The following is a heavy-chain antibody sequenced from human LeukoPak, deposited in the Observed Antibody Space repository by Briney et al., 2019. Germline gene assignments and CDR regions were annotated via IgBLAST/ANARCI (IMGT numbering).Heavy chain of an antibody. D-gene: IGHD3-9*01. CDR1: GGTFSSYA. V-gene: IGHV1-69*04. Sequence: SVKVSCKASGGTFSSYAISWVRQAPGQGLEWMGRIIPILGIANYAQKFQGRVTITADKSTSTAYMELSSLRSEDTAVYYCARGDTIFSNWFDPWGQGTLVTVSS. J-gene: IGHJ5*02. CDR2: IIPILGIA. CDR3: ARGDTIFSNWFDP.